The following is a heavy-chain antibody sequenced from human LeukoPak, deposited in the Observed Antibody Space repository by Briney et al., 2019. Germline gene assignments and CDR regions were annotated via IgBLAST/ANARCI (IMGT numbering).Heavy chain of an antibody. CDR1: GGSISSGSHY. V-gene: IGHV4-61*02. CDR3: ARGVRFEDY. CDR2: IYTSGST. D-gene: IGHD3-3*01. J-gene: IGHJ4*02. Sequence: SQTLSLTCTVSGGSISSGSHYWSWIRQPAGNELEWIGRIYTSGSTNYNPSLKSRVTISVDTSKNQFSLKLSSVTAADTAVYYCARGVRFEDYWGQGTLVTVSS.